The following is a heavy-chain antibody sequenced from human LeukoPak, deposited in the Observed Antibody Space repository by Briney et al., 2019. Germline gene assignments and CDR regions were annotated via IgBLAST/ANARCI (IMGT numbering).Heavy chain of an antibody. CDR1: GYTFTSYA. Sequence: ASVKVSCKASGYTFTSYAMHWVRQAPGQRLEWMGWINAGNGNTKYSQKFQGRVTITRDTSASTAYMELSSLRSEDTAVYYCARDRVGSSGWYAYMDWGQGTLVTVSS. V-gene: IGHV1-3*01. CDR3: ARDRVGSSGWYAYMD. CDR2: INAGNGNT. D-gene: IGHD6-19*01. J-gene: IGHJ4*02.